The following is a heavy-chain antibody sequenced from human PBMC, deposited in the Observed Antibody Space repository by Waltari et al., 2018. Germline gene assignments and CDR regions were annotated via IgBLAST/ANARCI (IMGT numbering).Heavy chain of an antibody. Sequence: QVQLVQSGAEVKKPGASVNVSCKASGYTFTSYALNRVRQATGQGREWMGWMNTNSGNTCYAKKCQGRVTITRNTSISTAYMELSSLRSEDTAVYYCARGGAAAGLTADYWGQGTLVTVSS. J-gene: IGHJ4*02. CDR1: GYTFTSYA. CDR3: ARGGAAAGLTADY. D-gene: IGHD6-13*01. V-gene: IGHV1-8*03. CDR2: MNTNSGNT.